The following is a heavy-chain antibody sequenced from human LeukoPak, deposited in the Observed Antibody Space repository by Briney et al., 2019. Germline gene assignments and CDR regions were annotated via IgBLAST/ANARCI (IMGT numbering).Heavy chain of an antibody. CDR2: IGGTHSNI. V-gene: IGHV3-48*02. Sequence: PGKSLRLSCAASGFTFSSYAMHWVRRAPGKGLEWVSYIGGTHSNIYYADSVKGRFTISRDDAKNSLYLQMNSLRDEDTAVYYCARDRDYAFDSWGQGTLVTVSS. CDR1: GFTFSSYA. J-gene: IGHJ4*02. D-gene: IGHD4-17*01. CDR3: ARDRDYAFDS.